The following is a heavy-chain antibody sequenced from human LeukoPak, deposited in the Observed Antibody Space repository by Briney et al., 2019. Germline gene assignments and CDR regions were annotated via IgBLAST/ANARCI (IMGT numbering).Heavy chain of an antibody. D-gene: IGHD2-15*01. V-gene: IGHV5-51*01. J-gene: IGHJ4*02. Sequence: LGESLKISCKGSGYSFTGYWIGWVRQMPGKGLEWVGIIYPGDSDTRYSPSFQGQVTISADKSISTAYLQWSSLKASDTAIYYCARLFGGGPKTTPFDYWGQGTLVTVSS. CDR3: ARLFGGGPKTTPFDY. CDR2: IYPGDSDT. CDR1: GYSFTGYW.